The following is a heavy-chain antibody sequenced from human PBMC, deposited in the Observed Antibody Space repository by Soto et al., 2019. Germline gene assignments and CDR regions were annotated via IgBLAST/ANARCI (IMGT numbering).Heavy chain of an antibody. CDR3: VRGEWLSSLFNWFDP. CDR1: GGSISSSIYY. J-gene: IGHJ5*02. Sequence: SEILSLTCTVSGGSISSSIYYWGWIRQPPGKGLEWIGSIYYSGSTYYNPSLKSRVTISVDTSKNQFSLKLSSVTAADTAVYYCVRGEWLSSLFNWFDPWGQGALVTVSS. D-gene: IGHD3-3*01. V-gene: IGHV4-39*01. CDR2: IYYSGST.